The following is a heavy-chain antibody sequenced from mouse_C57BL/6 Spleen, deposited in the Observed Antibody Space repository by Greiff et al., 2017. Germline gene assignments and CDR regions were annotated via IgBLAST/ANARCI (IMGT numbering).Heavy chain of an antibody. CDR3: ARDGYYGSSSMDY. V-gene: IGHV5-16*01. Sequence: EVKLMESEGGLVQPGSSMKLSCTASGFTFSDYYMAWVRQVPEKGLEWVANINYDGSSTYYLDSLKSRFIISRDNAKNILYLQMSSLKSEDTATYYCARDGYYGSSSMDYWGQGTSVTVSS. CDR2: INYDGSST. CDR1: GFTFSDYY. J-gene: IGHJ4*01. D-gene: IGHD1-1*01.